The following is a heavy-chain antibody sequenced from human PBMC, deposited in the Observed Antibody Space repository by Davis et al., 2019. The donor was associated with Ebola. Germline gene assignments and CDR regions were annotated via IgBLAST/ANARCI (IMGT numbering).Heavy chain of an antibody. CDR2: IIPILGIA. CDR3: ARGGRALLMDV. J-gene: IGHJ6*02. CDR1: GGTFSSYA. V-gene: IGHV1-69*04. Sequence: SVKVSCKASGGTFSSYAISWVRQAPGQGLEWMGRIIPILGIANYAQKFQGRVTITADKSTSTAYMELSSLRSEDTAVYYCARGGRALLMDVWGQGTTVTVSS.